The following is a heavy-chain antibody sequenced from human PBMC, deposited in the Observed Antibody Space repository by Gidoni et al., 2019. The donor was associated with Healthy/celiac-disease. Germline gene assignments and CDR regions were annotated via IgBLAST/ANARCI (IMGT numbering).Heavy chain of an antibody. CDR1: GGSISSSSYY. CDR2: MSYSGST. Sequence: QLQLQESGPGLVTPAETLSLTCTVSGGSISSSSYYWGWIRQPPGKGLEWIGSMSYSGSTYYNPSLKSRVTISVDTSKNQFSLKLSSVTAADTAVYYCARPLLWFGELYDAFDIWGQGTMVTVSS. V-gene: IGHV4-39*01. J-gene: IGHJ3*02. D-gene: IGHD3-10*01. CDR3: ARPLLWFGELYDAFDI.